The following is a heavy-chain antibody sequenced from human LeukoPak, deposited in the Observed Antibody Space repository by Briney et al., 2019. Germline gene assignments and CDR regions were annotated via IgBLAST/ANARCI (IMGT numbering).Heavy chain of an antibody. CDR2: IYYSGST. J-gene: IGHJ4*02. V-gene: IGHV4-39*01. Sequence: SETLSLTCTVSGGSLSSSSYYWGWLRQPPGKGLEWIGSIYYSGSTYYNPSLKSRVTISVDTSKNQFSLKLSSVTAADTAVYYCASRYSYGPATIFDYWGQGTLVTVSS. D-gene: IGHD5-18*01. CDR3: ASRYSYGPATIFDY. CDR1: GGSLSSSSYY.